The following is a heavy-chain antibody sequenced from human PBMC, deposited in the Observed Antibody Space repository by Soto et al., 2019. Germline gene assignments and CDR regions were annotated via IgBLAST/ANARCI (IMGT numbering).Heavy chain of an antibody. CDR1: GYTFTSYG. CDR2: ISAYNGNT. Sequence: GASVKVSCKASGYTFTSYGISWVRQAPGQGLERMGWISAYNGNTNYAQKFQGRVTITADESTSTAYMELSSLRSEDTAVYYCARAPIREGYDSSGSYPIDAFDIWGQGTMVTVSS. D-gene: IGHD3-22*01. CDR3: ARAPIREGYDSSGSYPIDAFDI. V-gene: IGHV1-18*04. J-gene: IGHJ3*02.